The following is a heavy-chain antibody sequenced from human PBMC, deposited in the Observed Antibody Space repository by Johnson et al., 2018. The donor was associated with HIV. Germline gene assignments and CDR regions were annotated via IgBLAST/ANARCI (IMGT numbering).Heavy chain of an antibody. Sequence: QVQLVESGGGLVQPGGSLRLSCAASGSTFSSYAMHWVRQAPGKGLEWVAVISYDGSNKFYADSLKGRFSISRDNSNNTLYLQMNSLRPEDTAVYYWAKDQLVGATYAAFDIWGQGTMVTVSS. J-gene: IGHJ3*02. CDR2: ISYDGSNK. CDR1: GSTFSSYA. CDR3: AKDQLVGATYAAFDI. D-gene: IGHD1-26*01. V-gene: IGHV3-30*14.